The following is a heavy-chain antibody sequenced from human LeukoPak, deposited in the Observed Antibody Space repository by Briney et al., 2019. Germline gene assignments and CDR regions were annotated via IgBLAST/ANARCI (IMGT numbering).Heavy chain of an antibody. D-gene: IGHD2-15*01. V-gene: IGHV4-34*01. Sequence: SETLSLTCAVYGGSFSGYYWNWIRQPPGKGLEWIGEINHGGDTNYNPSLKSRVTISVDTSKNQFSLKLSSVTAADTAVYYCARVVAATPDYYYGMDVWGQGTTVTVSS. CDR2: INHGGDT. CDR1: GGSFSGYY. J-gene: IGHJ6*02. CDR3: ARVVAATPDYYYGMDV.